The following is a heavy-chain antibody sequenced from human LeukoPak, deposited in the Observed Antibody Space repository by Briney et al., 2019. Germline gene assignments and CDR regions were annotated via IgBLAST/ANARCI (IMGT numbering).Heavy chain of an antibody. V-gene: IGHV4-4*09. CDR1: GGSISSYY. D-gene: IGHD2/OR15-2a*01. CDR2: IYSSGRT. CDR3: ARLSAGFNSSYWFDP. J-gene: IGHJ5*02. Sequence: SETLSLTCTVSGGSISSYYWTWIRQPPGKGLEWFGYIYSSGRTNYNPSLKSRVTMSVDTSKNQFSLKVISVTAADTAVYYCARLSAGFNSSYWFDPWGQGTLVTVSS.